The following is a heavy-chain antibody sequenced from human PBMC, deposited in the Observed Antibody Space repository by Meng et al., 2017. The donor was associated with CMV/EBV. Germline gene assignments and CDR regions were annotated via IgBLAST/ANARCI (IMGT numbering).Heavy chain of an antibody. J-gene: IGHJ4*02. CDR3: VKDFIRYGCSNNVPCGYFDY. D-gene: IGHD2-15*01. V-gene: IGHV4-34*01. CDR2: INHSGST. Sequence: SETLSLTCAVYGGSFSGYYWSWIRQPPGKGLEWIGEINHSGSTNYNPSLKSRVTISVDTSKNQFSLKLSSVTAADTAFYYCVKDFIRYGCSNNVPCGYFDYWGQGRLVTVSS. CDR1: GGSFSGYY.